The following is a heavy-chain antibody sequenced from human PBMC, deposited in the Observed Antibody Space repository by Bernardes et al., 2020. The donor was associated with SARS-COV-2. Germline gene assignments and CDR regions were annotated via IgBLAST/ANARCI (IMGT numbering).Heavy chain of an antibody. Sequence: GGSLRLSCAGSGFTFSSYVMHWVRQAPGKGLEWVAVTSYDGSTSYADSVKGRFTISRDNSKNTLYLQMNSLRAEDTAVYYCARDRGGSYGLDYWGQGTLVTVSS. V-gene: IGHV3-30*14. CDR2: TSYDGST. CDR3: ARDRGGSYGLDY. D-gene: IGHD1-26*01. CDR1: GFTFSSYV. J-gene: IGHJ4*02.